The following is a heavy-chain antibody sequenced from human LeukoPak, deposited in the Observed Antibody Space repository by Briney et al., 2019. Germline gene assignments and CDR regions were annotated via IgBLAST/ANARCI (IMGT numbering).Heavy chain of an antibody. CDR3: AERGGNGYKRSYYFEH. CDR2: ISGRGGST. Sequence: GGCLRLSCAASGFTVSSYAMSWVRLDPGKGLECVSAISGRGGSTYHADSVKGRFTISRDNSKNTLYLQKNNLGAEDTAVYYCAERGGNGYKRSYYFEHWGQGTLVTVSS. D-gene: IGHD5-24*01. V-gene: IGHV3-23*01. J-gene: IGHJ4*02. CDR1: GFTVSSYA.